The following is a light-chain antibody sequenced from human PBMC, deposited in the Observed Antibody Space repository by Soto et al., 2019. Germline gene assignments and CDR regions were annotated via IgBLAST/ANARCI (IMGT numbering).Light chain of an antibody. J-gene: IGKJ4*01. CDR3: QHYETSPPALT. CDR1: QLVLSNY. V-gene: IGKV3D-20*01. Sequence: IVLTQSPATLSLSPGERATLSCGASQLVLSNYIAWYQQKPGLAPRLLIYDVSTRDTGIPERFSGSGSGTDFTLTISSLEPEDFAVYYCQHYETSPPALTFGGGTKVEI. CDR2: DVS.